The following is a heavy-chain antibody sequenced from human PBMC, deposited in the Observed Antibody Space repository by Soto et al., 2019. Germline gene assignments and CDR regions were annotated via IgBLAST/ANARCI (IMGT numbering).Heavy chain of an antibody. CDR1: GGTFSSYT. CDR2: IIPILGIA. V-gene: IGHV1-69*04. Sequence: ASVKVSCKASGGTFSSYTISWVRQAPGQGLEWMGRIIPILGIANYAQKFQGRVTITADKSTSTAYMELSSLRSEDTAVYYCARDSRTSFTLENYYYYMDVWGKGTTVTVSS. D-gene: IGHD3-10*01. J-gene: IGHJ6*03. CDR3: ARDSRTSFTLENYYYYMDV.